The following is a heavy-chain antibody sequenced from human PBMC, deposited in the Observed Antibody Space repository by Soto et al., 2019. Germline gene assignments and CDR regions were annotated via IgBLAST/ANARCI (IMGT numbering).Heavy chain of an antibody. CDR2: ISAYNGNT. CDR3: ARSYCGGDCYAKDFDY. Sequence: ASVKVSCKASGYTFTSYCISWVLQAPGQGLEWMGWISAYNGNTNYAQKLQGRVTMTTDTSTSTAYMELRSLRSDDTAVYYCARSYCGGDCYAKDFDYWGQGTLVTVSS. V-gene: IGHV1-18*01. J-gene: IGHJ4*02. D-gene: IGHD2-21*02. CDR1: GYTFTSYC.